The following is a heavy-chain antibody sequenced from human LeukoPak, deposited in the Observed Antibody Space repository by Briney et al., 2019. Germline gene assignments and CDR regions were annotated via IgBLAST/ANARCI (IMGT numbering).Heavy chain of an antibody. Sequence: PGGSLRLSCAASGFTFSSYSMNWVRQAPGKGLEWVSSISSSSSYIYYADSVKGRFTISRDNAKNSLYLQMNSLRAEDTAVYYCARDALGRSRIFDYWGQGTLVTVSS. CDR2: ISSSSSYI. V-gene: IGHV3-21*01. J-gene: IGHJ4*02. D-gene: IGHD1-14*01. CDR3: ARDALGRSRIFDY. CDR1: GFTFSSYS.